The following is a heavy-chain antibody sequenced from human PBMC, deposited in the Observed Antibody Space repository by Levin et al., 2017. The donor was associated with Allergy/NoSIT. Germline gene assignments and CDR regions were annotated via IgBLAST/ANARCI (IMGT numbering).Heavy chain of an antibody. D-gene: IGHD3-3*01. Sequence: GGSLRLSCTASGFTFGDYAMSWFRQAPGKGLEWVGFIRSKTYGGTTEYAASVKGRFTISRDDSKSISYLQMHSLKIEDTAVYCWSGVAGFWSGYPRWAIEYWGQGTLVTVSS. J-gene: IGHJ4*02. CDR2: IRSKTYGGTT. CDR3: SGVAGFWSGYPRWAIEY. V-gene: IGHV3-49*03. CDR1: GFTFGDYA.